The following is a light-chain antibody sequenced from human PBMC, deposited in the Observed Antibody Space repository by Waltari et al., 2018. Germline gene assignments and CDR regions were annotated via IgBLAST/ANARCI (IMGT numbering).Light chain of an antibody. Sequence: DIQMTQSPSSLSASVGDRVTITCRASQTISSYLAWYQQKPGKVPKLLIYAASSLESGVPSRVSGSGSGTEFTLTISSLQPEDFATYYCQQHNSHPFTFGPGTELDI. CDR2: AAS. V-gene: IGKV1-17*03. J-gene: IGKJ3*01. CDR3: QQHNSHPFT. CDR1: QTISSY.